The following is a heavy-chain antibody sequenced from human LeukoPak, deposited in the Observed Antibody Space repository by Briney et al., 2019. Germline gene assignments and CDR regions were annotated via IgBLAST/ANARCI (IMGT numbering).Heavy chain of an antibody. D-gene: IGHD3-22*01. J-gene: IGHJ4*02. CDR1: GITFSYCT. CDR3: AREPVPRSSGLQY. CDR2: IIPIFGTA. V-gene: IGHV1-69*05. Sequence: GASVKVSCKASGITFSYCTISWVRQAPGQGLEWMGRIIPIFGTADYGQKFQGRVTMTTDESTNTAYMELSSLRSEDTAVYYCAREPVPRSSGLQYWGQGTLVTVSS.